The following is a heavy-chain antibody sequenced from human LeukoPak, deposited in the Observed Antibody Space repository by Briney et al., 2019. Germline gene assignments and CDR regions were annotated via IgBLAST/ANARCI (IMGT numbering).Heavy chain of an antibody. V-gene: IGHV1-2*02. CDR3: ARDGGERYNWNGAHYYYYYMDV. CDR2: INPNSGGT. J-gene: IGHJ6*03. CDR1: GYTFTGYY. D-gene: IGHD1-1*01. Sequence: ASVKVSCKASGYTFTGYYMHWVRQAPGQGLEWMGWINPNSGGTNYAQKFQGRVTMTRDTSISTAYMELSRLRSDDTAVYYCARDGGERYNWNGAHYYYYYMDVWGKGTTVTISS.